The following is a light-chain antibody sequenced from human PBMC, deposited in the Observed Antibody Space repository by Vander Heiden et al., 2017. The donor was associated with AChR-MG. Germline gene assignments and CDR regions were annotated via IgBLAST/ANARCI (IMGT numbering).Light chain of an antibody. J-gene: IGLJ2*01. V-gene: IGLV1-40*01. CDR2: GNS. CDR1: SSNSGAGYD. Sequence: QSVLTQPPSVSGAPGQRVTPSCTGCSSNSGAGYDVHWYQQLPGTAPKPLIYGNSNRPSGVPDRFSGSKSGTSASLAITGLQAEDEADYYCQSYDSSLSGVVFGGGTKLTVL. CDR3: QSYDSSLSGVV.